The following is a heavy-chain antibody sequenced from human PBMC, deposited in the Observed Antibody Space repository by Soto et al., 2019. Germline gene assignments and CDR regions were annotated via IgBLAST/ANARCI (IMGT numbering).Heavy chain of an antibody. J-gene: IGHJ4*01. CDR2: INWNGGST. CDR3: ARDTRYYGSGSKYYFDY. D-gene: IGHD3-10*01. CDR1: GFTFDDYG. V-gene: IGHV3-20*04. Sequence: EVPLVESGGGVVRPGGSLRLSCAASGFTFDDYGMSWVRQAPGKGLEWVSGINWNGGSTGYADSVKGRFTISRDNAKNSLDLQMNSLRAEETALYYCARDTRYYGSGSKYYFDYWGHGTLVTVSS.